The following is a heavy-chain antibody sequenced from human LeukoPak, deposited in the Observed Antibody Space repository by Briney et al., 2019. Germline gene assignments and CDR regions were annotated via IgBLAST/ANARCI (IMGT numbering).Heavy chain of an antibody. CDR1: GFTFSSYA. J-gene: IGHJ5*02. V-gene: IGHV3-23*01. D-gene: IGHD3-10*01. CDR3: AKDPASITTLPGWFDP. Sequence: GGSLRLSCAASGFTFSSYAMRWVREAPGEGLEWVSAMRGSGGSTYYAASVKGRFTISRDNSNNTLFLRMNDLRADDTAVYYCAKDPASITTLPGWFDPWGLGTLVTVSS. CDR2: MRGSGGST.